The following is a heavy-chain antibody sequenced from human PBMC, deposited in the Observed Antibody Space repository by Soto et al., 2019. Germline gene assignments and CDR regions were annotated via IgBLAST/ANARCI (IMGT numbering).Heavy chain of an antibody. D-gene: IGHD2-21*02. CDR3: ARDLRAVVTPVDYYYYGMDV. CDR1: GYTFTSYG. CDR2: ISAYNGNT. J-gene: IGHJ6*02. V-gene: IGHV1-18*01. Sequence: ASVKVSCKASGYTFTSYGISWVRQAPGQGLEWMGWISAYNGNTNYAQKLQGRVTMTTDTSTSTAYMELRGLRSDDTAVYYCARDLRAVVTPVDYYYYGMDVWGQGTTVTVSS.